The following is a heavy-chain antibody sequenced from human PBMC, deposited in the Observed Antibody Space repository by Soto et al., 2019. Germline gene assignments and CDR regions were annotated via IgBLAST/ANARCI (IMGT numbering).Heavy chain of an antibody. CDR2: IYYSGST. J-gene: IGHJ5*02. CDR3: ASSYYDFVWFDP. V-gene: IGHV4-59*08. D-gene: IGHD3-3*01. Sequence: SETLSLTCTVSGGSISSYYWSWIRQPPGKGLEWIGYIYYSGSTNYNPSLKSRVTISVDTSKNQFSLKLSSVTAADTAVYYCASSYYDFVWFDPWGQGTLVTVSS. CDR1: GGSISSYY.